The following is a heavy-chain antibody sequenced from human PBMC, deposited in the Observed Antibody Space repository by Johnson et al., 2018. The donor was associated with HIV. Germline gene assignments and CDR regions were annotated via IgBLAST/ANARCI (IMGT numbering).Heavy chain of an antibody. CDR1: GLTVSTNY. CDR3: ARGRVYGAFAFDI. CDR2: VYSGGST. Sequence: MQLVESGGGMVQPGGSLRLSCAASGLTVSTNYMSWVRQAPGRGLAWVSVVYSGGSTYYADSVKGRFTISRDNSKNTLYLQMNSLRAEDTAVYYCARGRVYGAFAFDIWGQGTMVTVSS. V-gene: IGHV3-53*01. D-gene: IGHD3-10*01. J-gene: IGHJ3*02.